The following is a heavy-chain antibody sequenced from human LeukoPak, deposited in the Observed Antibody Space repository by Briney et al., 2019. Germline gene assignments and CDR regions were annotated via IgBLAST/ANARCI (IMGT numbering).Heavy chain of an antibody. D-gene: IGHD2/OR15-2a*01. J-gene: IGHJ4*02. CDR3: AKDSKYFDY. CDR2: ISGSGGST. Sequence: GGSLRLSCAASGFIFRNYAMTWVRQAPGKGLEWVSAISGSGGSTYYADSVKGRFTISRDNSKNTLYLQMNSLRAEDTAVYYCAKDSKYFDYWGQGTLVTVSS. CDR1: GFIFRNYA. V-gene: IGHV3-23*01.